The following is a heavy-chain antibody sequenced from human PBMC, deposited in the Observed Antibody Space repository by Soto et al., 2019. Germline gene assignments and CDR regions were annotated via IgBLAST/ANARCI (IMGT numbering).Heavy chain of an antibody. CDR2: INHSGST. CDR1: GGSFSGYY. J-gene: IGHJ4*02. Sequence: SETLSLTCAVYGGSFSGYYWSWIRQPPGKGLEWIGEINHSGSTNDNPSLKSRVTISVDTSKNQFSLKLSSVTAADTAVYYCARDTVDDTYYYGSGSYYNPYYFDYWGQGTLVTVSS. CDR3: ARDTVDDTYYYGSGSYYNPYYFDY. D-gene: IGHD3-10*01. V-gene: IGHV4-34*01.